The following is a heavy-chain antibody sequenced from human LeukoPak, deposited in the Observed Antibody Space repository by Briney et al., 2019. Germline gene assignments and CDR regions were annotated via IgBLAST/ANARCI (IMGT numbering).Heavy chain of an antibody. CDR1: GVSFSGYY. CDR3: ARGRRWAAAAILH. V-gene: IGHV4-34*01. CDR2: INHSGST. J-gene: IGHJ4*02. D-gene: IGHD6-13*01. Sequence: PSETLSLTCAVYGVSFSGYYVSWIRQPPGKGLEWIGEINHSGSTNYNPSLKSRVAISPDTSKNQCSLKPSSVPAAETAVYYCARGRRWAAAAILHWGQGPLVTVSS.